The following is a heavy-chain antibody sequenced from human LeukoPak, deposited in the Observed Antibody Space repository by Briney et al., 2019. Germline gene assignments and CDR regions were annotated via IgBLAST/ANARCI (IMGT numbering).Heavy chain of an antibody. V-gene: IGHV3-23*01. CDR2: IGGRGGST. Sequence: PGGSLRLSCAASGFTFRRYTMNWVGQAPGKGVEWVSAIGGRGGSTFYADSVKGRFTISRENSKSALDLQMNILSAEHTAVYYCARASYSETYQYYFDYWGQGTLVTVSS. D-gene: IGHD1-26*01. J-gene: IGHJ4*02. CDR3: ARASYSETYQYYFDY. CDR1: GFTFRRYT.